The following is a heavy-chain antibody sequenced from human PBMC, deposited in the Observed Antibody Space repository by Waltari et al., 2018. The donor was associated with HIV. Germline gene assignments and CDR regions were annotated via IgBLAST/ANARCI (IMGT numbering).Heavy chain of an antibody. CDR3: SRSRGYSYGYADY. D-gene: IGHD5-18*01. CDR2: IRSKTYGGTT. V-gene: IGHV3-49*03. CDR1: GFTFGYYA. Sequence: EVQLVESGGGLVQSGRSLRLSCTASGFTFGYYAMNWFRQAPGKGLEWVGFIRSKTYGGTTEYAASVKDRFTISRDDSKSIAYLQMNSLKTEDTVVYYCSRSRGYSYGYADYWGQGTLVTVSS. J-gene: IGHJ4*02.